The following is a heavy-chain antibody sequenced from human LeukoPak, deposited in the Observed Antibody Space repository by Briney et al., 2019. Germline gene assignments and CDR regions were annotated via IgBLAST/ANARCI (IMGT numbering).Heavy chain of an antibody. J-gene: IGHJ3*02. CDR1: GFTFSSYG. V-gene: IGHV3-30*02. D-gene: IGHD2-15*01. CDR2: IRYDGSNK. CDR3: AKSGGDIVVRGAFDI. Sequence: PGGSLRLSCAASGFTFSSYGMHWVRQAPGKGLEWVAFIRYDGSNKYYADSVKGRFTISRDNSKNTLYLQMNSLRAEDTAVYYCAKSGGDIVVRGAFDIWGQGTMVTVSS.